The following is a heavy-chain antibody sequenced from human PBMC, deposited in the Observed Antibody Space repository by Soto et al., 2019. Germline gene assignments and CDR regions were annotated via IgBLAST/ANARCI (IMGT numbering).Heavy chain of an antibody. CDR2: INAGNGNT. CDR1: GSTFTSYA. Sequence: ASVKFSCKASGSTFTSYAMHWVRHAPGQRRDWLGWINAGNGNTKYSQKFQGRVTITRDTSASTAYVELSSLRSEDTAVYYCARDGLNIVVVVAATPKRTVDYYMDVWGKGTTVTVSS. D-gene: IGHD2-15*01. V-gene: IGHV1-3*01. CDR3: ARDGLNIVVVVAATPKRTVDYYMDV. J-gene: IGHJ6*03.